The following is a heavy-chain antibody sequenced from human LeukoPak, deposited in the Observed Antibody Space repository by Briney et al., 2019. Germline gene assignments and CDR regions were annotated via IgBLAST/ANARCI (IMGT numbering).Heavy chain of an antibody. CDR3: ERTPLPVYWYFDL. Sequence: ASVKVSCKASGYTFTGYYMHWVRQAPGQGLEWMGWINPNSGGTNYAQKFQGRVTMTRDTSISTTYMELSRLRSDDTAVYYCERTPLPVYWYFDLWGRGTLVTVSS. CDR1: GYTFTGYY. J-gene: IGHJ2*01. V-gene: IGHV1-2*02. CDR2: INPNSGGT.